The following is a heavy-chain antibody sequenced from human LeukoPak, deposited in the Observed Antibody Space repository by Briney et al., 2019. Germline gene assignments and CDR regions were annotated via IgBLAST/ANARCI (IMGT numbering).Heavy chain of an antibody. Sequence: GASVKVSCKASGYTFTSYGISWVRQAPGQGLEWMGGIIPIFGTANYAQKFQGRVTITADESTSTAYMELSSLRSEDTAVYYCARHLDYGDYSYYFDYWGQGTLVTVSS. CDR3: ARHLDYGDYSYYFDY. CDR2: IIPIFGTA. V-gene: IGHV1-69*13. D-gene: IGHD4-17*01. CDR1: GYTFTSYG. J-gene: IGHJ4*02.